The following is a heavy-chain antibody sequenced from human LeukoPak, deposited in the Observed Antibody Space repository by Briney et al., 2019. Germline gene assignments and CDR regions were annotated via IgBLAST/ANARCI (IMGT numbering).Heavy chain of an antibody. V-gene: IGHV4-4*07. CDR2: IYTSGST. D-gene: IGHD3-22*01. Sequence: PSETLSLTCTVSGCSVTSYYWSWIRQPAGKGLEWIGRIYTSGSTNYNPSLKSRVTMSVDTSKNQFSLKLSSVTAADTAVYYCARDRYYYDSSGYVFDYWGQGTLVTVSS. CDR1: GCSVTSYY. CDR3: ARDRYYYDSSGYVFDY. J-gene: IGHJ4*02.